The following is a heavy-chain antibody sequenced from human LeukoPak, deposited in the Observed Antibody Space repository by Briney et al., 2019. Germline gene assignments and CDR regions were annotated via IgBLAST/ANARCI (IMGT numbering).Heavy chain of an antibody. CDR2: MNPNSGNT. CDR1: GYTFTSYD. V-gene: IGHV1-8*01. J-gene: IGHJ4*02. Sequence: ASVKVSCKASGYTFTSYDINWVRQATGQGLEWMGWMNPNSGNTGYAQKFQGRVTMTRNTSISTAYMELSGLRSEDTAVYYCARGPQLPEQQLVMDASIDYWGQGTLVTVSS. CDR3: ARGPQLPEQQLVMDASIDY. D-gene: IGHD6-13*01.